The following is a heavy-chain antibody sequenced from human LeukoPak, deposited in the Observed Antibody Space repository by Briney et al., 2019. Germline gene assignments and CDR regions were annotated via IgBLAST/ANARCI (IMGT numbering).Heavy chain of an antibody. CDR2: INPNSGGT. V-gene: IGHV1-2*02. Sequence: ASVKVSCKASGYTFTGYYMHWVRQAPGQGLEWMGWINPNSGGTNYAQKFQGRVTMTRDTSISTAYMELSRLRSDDTAVYYCARDLSILLWFGEPNDAFDIWGQGTMVTVSS. J-gene: IGHJ3*02. CDR1: GYTFTGYY. D-gene: IGHD3-10*01. CDR3: ARDLSILLWFGEPNDAFDI.